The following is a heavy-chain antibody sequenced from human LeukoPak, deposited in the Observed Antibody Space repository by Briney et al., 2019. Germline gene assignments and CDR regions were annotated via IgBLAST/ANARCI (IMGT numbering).Heavy chain of an antibody. J-gene: IGHJ3*02. CDR1: GFTFSSYA. Sequence: GGSLRLSCAASGFTFSSYAMSWVRQAPGKGLEWVGRIKSKTDGGTTDYAAPVKGRFTISRDDSKNTLYLQMNSLKTEDTAVYYCTTDYGDYDREAFDIWGQGTMVTVSS. CDR3: TTDYGDYDREAFDI. D-gene: IGHD4-17*01. CDR2: IKSKTDGGTT. V-gene: IGHV3-15*01.